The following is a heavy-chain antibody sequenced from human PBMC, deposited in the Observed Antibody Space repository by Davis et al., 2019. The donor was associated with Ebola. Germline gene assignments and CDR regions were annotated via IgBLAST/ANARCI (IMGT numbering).Heavy chain of an antibody. CDR1: GYTFITYD. J-gene: IGHJ6*02. CDR3: ARGGYFDWLTRWHYYGMDV. D-gene: IGHD3-9*01. CDR2: MNPNSENT. V-gene: IGHV1-8*01. Sequence: AASVKVSCKASGYTFITYDIHWVRQATGQGLEWMGWMNPNSENTGYAQKFQGRVTMTRSTSISTAYMELSSLRSEDTAVYYCARGGYFDWLTRWHYYGMDVWGQGTTVTVSS.